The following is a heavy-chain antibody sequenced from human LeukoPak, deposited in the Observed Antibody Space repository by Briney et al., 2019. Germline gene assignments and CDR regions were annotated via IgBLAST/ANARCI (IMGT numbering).Heavy chain of an antibody. D-gene: IGHD3-22*01. J-gene: IGHJ4*02. Sequence: GGSLRLSCAASGFTFSSYAMSWVRQAPGKGLEWVSAITTSGDSTYYADSVKGRFTISRDNSKSTLYLQMHSLRAEDTAVYFCAKETYYYDSSGYYYVPYYFDYWGQGTLVTVFS. CDR3: AKETYYYDSSGYYYVPYYFDY. CDR1: GFTFSSYA. CDR2: ITTSGDST. V-gene: IGHV3-23*01.